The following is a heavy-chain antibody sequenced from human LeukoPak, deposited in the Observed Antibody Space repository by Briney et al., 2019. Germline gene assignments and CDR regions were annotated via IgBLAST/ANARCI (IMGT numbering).Heavy chain of an antibody. CDR3: AKDRSIAAAGTIDY. CDR2: IRYDGSNK. J-gene: IGHJ4*02. V-gene: IGHV3-30*02. Sequence: GGSLRLSCAASEFTFSSYGMHWVRQAPGKGLEWVAFIRYDGSNKYYADSVKGRFTISRDNSKNTLYLQMNSLRAEDTAVYYCAKDRSIAAAGTIDYWGQGTLVTVSS. D-gene: IGHD6-13*01. CDR1: EFTFSSYG.